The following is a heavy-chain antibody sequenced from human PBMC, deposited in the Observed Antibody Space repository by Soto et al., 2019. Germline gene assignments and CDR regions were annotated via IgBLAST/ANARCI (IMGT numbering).Heavy chain of an antibody. CDR3: ARDRRDYYDSSGYYNDAFDI. D-gene: IGHD3-22*01. CDR1: GGTFSSYA. Sequence: QVQLVQSGAEVKKPGSSVKVSCKASGGTFSSYAISWVRQAPGQGLEWMGGIIPNFGTANYAQKFQGRVTITADESTSTAYMELSSLRSEDTAVYYCARDRRDYYDSSGYYNDAFDIWGQGTMVTVSS. CDR2: IIPNFGTA. V-gene: IGHV1-69*01. J-gene: IGHJ3*02.